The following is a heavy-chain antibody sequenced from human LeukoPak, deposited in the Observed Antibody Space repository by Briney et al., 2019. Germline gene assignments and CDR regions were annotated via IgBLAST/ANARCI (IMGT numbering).Heavy chain of an antibody. Sequence: GGSLRLSCAASGFTFSSYAMHWVRQAPGKGLEWVAVISYDGSNKYYADSVKGRFTISRDNSKNTLYPQMNSLRAEDTAVYYCARDRGRSPYCGGDRYLDYWGQGTLVTVSS. CDR1: GFTFSSYA. CDR2: ISYDGSNK. D-gene: IGHD2-21*02. J-gene: IGHJ4*02. CDR3: ARDRGRSPYCGGDRYLDY. V-gene: IGHV3-30-3*01.